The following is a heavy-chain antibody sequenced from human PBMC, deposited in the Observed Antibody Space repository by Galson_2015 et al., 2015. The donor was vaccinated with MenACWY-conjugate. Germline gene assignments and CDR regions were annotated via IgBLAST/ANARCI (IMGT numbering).Heavy chain of an antibody. CDR1: GYTLTELS. Sequence: SVKVSCKVSGYTLTELSMHWVRQAPGKGLEWMGGFDREDGERIYAQKFQGRITMTEDTSTDTAYMELSSLRSEDTAVYYCATGYCSGGSCYASYYYGMDVWGQGTTVTVSS. J-gene: IGHJ6*02. CDR2: FDREDGER. CDR3: ATGYCSGGSCYASYYYGMDV. D-gene: IGHD2-15*01. V-gene: IGHV1-24*01.